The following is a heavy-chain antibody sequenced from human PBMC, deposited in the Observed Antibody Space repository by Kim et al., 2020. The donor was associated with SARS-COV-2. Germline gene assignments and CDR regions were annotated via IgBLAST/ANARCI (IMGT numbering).Heavy chain of an antibody. J-gene: IGHJ3*02. D-gene: IGHD3-22*01. CDR2: INHSGST. V-gene: IGHV4-34*01. CDR1: GGSFSGYY. Sequence: SETLSLTCAVYGGSFSGYYWSWIRQPPGKGLEWIGEINHSGSTNYNPSLKSRVTISVDTSKNQFSLKLSSVTAADTAVYYCARYSATTYYYDSSGYWRAFDIWGQGTMVTVSS. CDR3: ARYSATTYYYDSSGYWRAFDI.